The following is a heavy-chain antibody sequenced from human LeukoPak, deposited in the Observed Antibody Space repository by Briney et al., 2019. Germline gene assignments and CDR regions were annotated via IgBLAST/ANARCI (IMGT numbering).Heavy chain of an antibody. CDR1: GYSFTSYW. Sequence: RGESLQISCKGSGYSFTSYWIGWVRPMPGKGLEWMGIIYPGDSDTRYSPSFQGQVTISADKSISTAYLQWSSLKASDTAMYYCARSPVAGPFSFWYWGQGTLVTVSS. CDR2: IYPGDSDT. CDR3: ARSPVAGPFSFWY. D-gene: IGHD6-19*01. V-gene: IGHV5-51*01. J-gene: IGHJ4*02.